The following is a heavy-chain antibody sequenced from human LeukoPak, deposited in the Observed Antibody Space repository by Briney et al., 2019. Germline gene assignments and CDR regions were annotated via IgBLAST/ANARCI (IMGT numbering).Heavy chain of an antibody. CDR1: GGSIRSYY. CDR2: IYYSGST. J-gene: IGHJ4*02. Sequence: SETLSLTCTVSGGSIRSYYWSWIRQPPGKGLEWIAYIYYSGSTNYNPSLKSRVTISVDTSNNQFSLDLRSVTAADSAVYYCVRRVRYFGQNDYWGQGTLVTVSS. CDR3: VRRVRYFGQNDY. V-gene: IGHV4-59*08. D-gene: IGHD3-9*01.